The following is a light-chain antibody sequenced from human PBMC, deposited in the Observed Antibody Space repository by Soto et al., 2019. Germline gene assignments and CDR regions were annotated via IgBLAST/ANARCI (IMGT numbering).Light chain of an antibody. J-gene: IGLJ1*01. V-gene: IGLV2-14*01. Sequence: QSALTQPASVSGSPGQSITISCTGTSSDVGGYNYVSWYQQHPDKAPKLMIYEVNNRPSGVSTRFSGSKSGNTASLTISGLQAADEADYYCTSFTSSSTYVFGTGTKLTVL. CDR2: EVN. CDR3: TSFTSSSTYV. CDR1: SSDVGGYNY.